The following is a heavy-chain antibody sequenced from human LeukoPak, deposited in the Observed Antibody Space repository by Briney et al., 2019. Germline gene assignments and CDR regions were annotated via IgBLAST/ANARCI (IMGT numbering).Heavy chain of an antibody. D-gene: IGHD1-1*01. CDR2: IIPIFGTA. J-gene: IGHJ5*02. V-gene: IGHV1-69*06. CDR1: GGTFSSYG. Sequence: ASVKVSCKASGGTFSSYGINWVRQAPGQGLEWMGGIIPIFGTANYAQKFQGRVTITADKSTSTAYMELSSLRSEDTAVYYCARSGLQLERRLGGVGSWFDPWGQGTLVTVSS. CDR3: ARSGLQLERRLGGVGSWFDP.